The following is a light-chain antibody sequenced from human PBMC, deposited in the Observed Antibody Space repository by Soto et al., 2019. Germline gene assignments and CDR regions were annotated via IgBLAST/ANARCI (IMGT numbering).Light chain of an antibody. V-gene: IGLV2-23*02. Sequence: QSVLTQTASVSGSPGQSITISCTGTSSDVGSYNLVSWYQQHPGKAPKLMIYEVSKRPSGVSNRFSGSKSGNTASLTISGLQAEDEADYYCCSYAGSSPPVVFGGGTKLTVL. CDR2: EVS. CDR1: SSDVGSYNL. J-gene: IGLJ2*01. CDR3: CSYAGSSPPVV.